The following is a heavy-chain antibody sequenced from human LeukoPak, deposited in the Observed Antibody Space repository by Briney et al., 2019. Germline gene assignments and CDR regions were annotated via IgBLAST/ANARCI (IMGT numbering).Heavy chain of an antibody. Sequence: PGGSLRLSCAASGFTVSSNYMSWVRQAPGKGLEWVSVIYSGGSTYYADSVKGRFTISRDNSKNTLYLQMNSLRAEDTAVYYCARVVSEGYYYDSSGYYTPFWFDPWGQGTLVTVSS. CDR1: GFTVSSNY. J-gene: IGHJ5*02. D-gene: IGHD3-22*01. CDR2: IYSGGST. CDR3: ARVVSEGYYYDSSGYYTPFWFDP. V-gene: IGHV3-53*01.